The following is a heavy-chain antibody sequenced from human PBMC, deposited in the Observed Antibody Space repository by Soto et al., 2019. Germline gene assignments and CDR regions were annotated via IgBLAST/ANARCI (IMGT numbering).Heavy chain of an antibody. J-gene: IGHJ6*02. Sequence: SVKVSCKASGGTFSSYAISWVRQDPGQGLEWMGGIIPIFGTANYAQKFQGRVTITADESTSTAYMELSSRRSEDTAVYYCARDRAAARPGSIGYYYYGMDVWGQGTTVTVSS. V-gene: IGHV1-69*13. CDR2: IIPIFGTA. D-gene: IGHD6-6*01. CDR3: ARDRAAARPGSIGYYYYGMDV. CDR1: GGTFSSYA.